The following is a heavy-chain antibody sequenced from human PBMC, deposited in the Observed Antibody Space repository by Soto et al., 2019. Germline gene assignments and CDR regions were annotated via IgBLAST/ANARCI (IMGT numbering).Heavy chain of an antibody. CDR3: ARRDCSGGSCYSGGPDHDRGGYFDL. J-gene: IGHJ2*01. Sequence: QLQLQESGPGLVKPSETLSLTCTVSGGSISSSSYYWGWIRQPPGKGLEWIGSIYYSGSTYYNPSLKSRVTISVDTSKNKFSLKLSSVTAADTAVYYCARRDCSGGSCYSGGPDHDRGGYFDLWGRGTLVTVSS. CDR1: GGSISSSSYY. D-gene: IGHD2-15*01. V-gene: IGHV4-39*01. CDR2: IYYSGST.